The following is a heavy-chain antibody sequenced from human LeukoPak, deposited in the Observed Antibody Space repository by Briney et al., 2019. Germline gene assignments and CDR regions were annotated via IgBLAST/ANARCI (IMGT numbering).Heavy chain of an antibody. V-gene: IGHV3-48*01. J-gene: IGHJ4*02. CDR2: ITSSSATI. Sequence: PGGSMRLSCAASGLTFSSNSMNWVRQAPGKGLEWVSYITSSSATIYYADSVKGRFTISRDNSKNTLYLQMNSLRAEDTAVYYCASGGIVVVVAATPRMYYWGQGTLVTVSS. CDR1: GLTFSSNS. CDR3: ASGGIVVVVAATPRMYY. D-gene: IGHD2-15*01.